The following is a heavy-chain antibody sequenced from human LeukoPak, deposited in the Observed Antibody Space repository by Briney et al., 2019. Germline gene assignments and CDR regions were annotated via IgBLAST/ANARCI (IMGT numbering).Heavy chain of an antibody. CDR3: ARDGVGATPLDY. V-gene: IGHV3-21*01. J-gene: IGHJ4*02. D-gene: IGHD1-26*01. CDR2: ISSSSSYI. CDR1: GFTFSSYS. Sequence: GGSLRLSCAASGFTFSSYSMNWVRQAPGQGLEWVSSISSSSSYIYYADSVKGRFTISRDNAKNSLYLQMNSLRAEDTAVYYCARDGVGATPLDYWGQGTLVTVSS.